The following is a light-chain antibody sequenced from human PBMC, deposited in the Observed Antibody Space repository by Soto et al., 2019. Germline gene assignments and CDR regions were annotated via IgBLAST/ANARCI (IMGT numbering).Light chain of an antibody. CDR2: EVS. V-gene: IGLV2-14*01. CDR3: SSYTSSRTLV. J-gene: IGLJ2*01. CDR1: SSDVGGYNY. Sequence: QSALTQPASVSGSPGQSITISCTGTSSDVGGYNYVSWYQQNPGKPPKLMIYEVSNRPSGVSNRFSGSKSGNTASLTISGLQAEDEADYYCSSYTSSRTLVFGGGTKLTVL.